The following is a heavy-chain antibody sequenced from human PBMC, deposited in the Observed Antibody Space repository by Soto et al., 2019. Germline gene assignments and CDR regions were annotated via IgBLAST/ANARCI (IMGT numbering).Heavy chain of an antibody. Sequence: PGGSLRLSCATSGFTLSEYEMSWVRQAPGKELEWVSYITTTSKITYYADSVRGRFTISRDNVKNTLYLQMNSLRAEDTAIYYCAKVVGEYDFWSGSAYYYLGMDVWGQGTTVTVSS. V-gene: IGHV3-11*05. J-gene: IGHJ6*02. CDR3: AKVVGEYDFWSGSAYYYLGMDV. CDR2: ITTTSKIT. CDR1: GFTLSEYE. D-gene: IGHD3-3*01.